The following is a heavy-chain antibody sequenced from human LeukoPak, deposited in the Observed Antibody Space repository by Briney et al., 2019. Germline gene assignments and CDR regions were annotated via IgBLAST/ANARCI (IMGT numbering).Heavy chain of an antibody. CDR2: ISTYNGNT. CDR1: GYTFTSYG. Sequence: ASVKVSCKASGYTFTSYGISWVRQAPGQGLEWMGWISTYNGNTNYAQKLQGRVTMTTDTSTDTAYMELSSLRSEDTAVYYCATLIVGATGGWFDPWGQGTLVTVSS. D-gene: IGHD1-26*01. J-gene: IGHJ5*02. CDR3: ATLIVGATGGWFDP. V-gene: IGHV1-18*01.